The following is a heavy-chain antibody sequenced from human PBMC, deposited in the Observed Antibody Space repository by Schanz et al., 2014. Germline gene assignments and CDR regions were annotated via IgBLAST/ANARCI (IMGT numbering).Heavy chain of an antibody. D-gene: IGHD1-26*01. Sequence: QVQLAESGGGVVQPGRSLRLSCAASGFTFSSYGMHWVRQAPGKGLEWVAGIWYDGSNKYYADSVKGRFTISRDNSKNTLFLQMNSLRAEDTAVYYCARDHTTESYYSAGPPIDYWGQGTLLTVSS. CDR2: IWYDGSNK. V-gene: IGHV3-33*01. CDR3: ARDHTTESYYSAGPPIDY. CDR1: GFTFSSYG. J-gene: IGHJ4*02.